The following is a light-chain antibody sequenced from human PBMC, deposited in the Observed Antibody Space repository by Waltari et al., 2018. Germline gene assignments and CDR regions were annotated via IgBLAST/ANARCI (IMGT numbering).Light chain of an antibody. CDR1: SSDVGAYNY. J-gene: IGLJ2*01. CDR2: NVS. Sequence: QSALTQPASVSGSPGQSITLSCTGTSSDVGAYNYVSWSQQPPGKVPELIIYNVSYRPSGVSNRFSGSKSGNTASLTISGLQAEDEADYYCSSHATTSVIFGGGTKLTVL. CDR3: SSHATTSVI. V-gene: IGLV2-14*03.